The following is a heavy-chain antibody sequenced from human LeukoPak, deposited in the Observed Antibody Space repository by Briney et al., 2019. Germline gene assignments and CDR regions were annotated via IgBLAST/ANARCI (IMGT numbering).Heavy chain of an antibody. D-gene: IGHD5-24*01. V-gene: IGHV3-48*01. CDR2: IGIDSGNT. CDR3: ARDYKYAFDN. Sequence: EGSLRLSCAASGFTFSDYSMNWVRQAPGKGLEWISYIGIDSGNTNYADSVKGRFTISGDKAKNSLYLQMNSLRVEDTAVYYCARDYKYAFDNWGQGTLVSVSS. J-gene: IGHJ4*02. CDR1: GFTFSDYS.